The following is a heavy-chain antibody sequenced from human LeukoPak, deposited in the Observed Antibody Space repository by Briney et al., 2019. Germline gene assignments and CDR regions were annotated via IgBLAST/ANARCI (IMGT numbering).Heavy chain of an antibody. CDR3: ARVKRMSVTYDY. Sequence: SETLSLTCNVSGASISSDYWSWIRQSPGKGLEWIGYIHDSGSTNYNPSLKSRVTMSVDTSKTQFSLRLTSVTPADTAVYYCARVKRMSVTYDYWGQGTLVTVSS. CDR1: GASISSDY. V-gene: IGHV4-59*01. CDR2: IHDSGST. D-gene: IGHD4-11*01. J-gene: IGHJ4*02.